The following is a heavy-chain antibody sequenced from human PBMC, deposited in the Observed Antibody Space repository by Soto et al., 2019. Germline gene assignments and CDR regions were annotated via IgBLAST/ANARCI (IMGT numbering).Heavy chain of an antibody. CDR1: GGTFSSYA. Sequence: QVQLVQSGAEVKKPGSSVKVSCTASGGTFSSYAISWVRQAPGQGLEWMGGIIPIFGTANYAQKFQGRVTITADESTSTAYMELSSLRSEDTAVYYCASTSKVPAAPYYYYGMDVWGQGTTVTVSS. CDR3: ASTSKVPAAPYYYYGMDV. D-gene: IGHD2-2*01. CDR2: IIPIFGTA. J-gene: IGHJ6*02. V-gene: IGHV1-69*01.